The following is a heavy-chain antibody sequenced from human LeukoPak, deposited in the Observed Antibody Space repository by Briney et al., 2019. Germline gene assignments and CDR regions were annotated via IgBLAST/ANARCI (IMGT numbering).Heavy chain of an antibody. CDR1: GCSVSSYH. J-gene: IGHJ6*03. CDR2: IYSSGST. D-gene: IGHD1-26*01. V-gene: IGHV4-4*07. Sequence: PSETVSLTCTVCGCSVSSYHWSWMRQPAGKGREWLGRIYSSGSTNYHPSLESRVTMPVETSKNQFSLTLSPVTAADTAVYYCAREGDSGSYYPYYYYMDVWGKGTTVTISS. CDR3: AREGDSGSYYPYYYYMDV.